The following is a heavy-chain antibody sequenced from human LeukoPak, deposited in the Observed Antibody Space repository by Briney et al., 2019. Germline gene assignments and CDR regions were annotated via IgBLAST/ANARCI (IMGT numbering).Heavy chain of an antibody. CDR3: ARDFRSGSYSGDYYFDY. J-gene: IGHJ4*02. D-gene: IGHD1-26*01. Sequence: SGGSLRLSCAASGFTFSSYGMHWVRQAPGKGLEWVAVIWYDGSNKYYADSVKGRFTISRDNSKNTLYLQMNSLRAEDTAVYYCARDFRSGSYSGDYYFDYWGQGTLVTVSS. CDR2: IWYDGSNK. CDR1: GFTFSSYG. V-gene: IGHV3-33*01.